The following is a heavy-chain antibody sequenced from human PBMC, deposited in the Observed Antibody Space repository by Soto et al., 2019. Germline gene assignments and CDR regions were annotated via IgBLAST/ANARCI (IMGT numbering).Heavy chain of an antibody. D-gene: IGHD2-21*01. CDR2: MNPNSGNT. Sequence: QVQLVQSGAEVKKPGASVKVSCKASGYTFTSYDINCVRQATGQGLEWMGWMNPNSGNTAYAHKFQGRVTMTRNTSISTAYMELSSLRSEDTAVYYWAREVARGMDVWGQGTTVTVSS. CDR1: GYTFTSYD. J-gene: IGHJ6*02. V-gene: IGHV1-8*01. CDR3: AREVARGMDV.